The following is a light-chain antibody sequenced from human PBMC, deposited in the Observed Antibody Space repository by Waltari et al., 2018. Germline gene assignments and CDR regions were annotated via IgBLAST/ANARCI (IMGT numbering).Light chain of an antibody. J-gene: IGKJ1*01. CDR1: QSISNN. Sequence: ILLTQSPVILSVSPGGRATLSCRASQSISNNLAWYQQKPGQAPRLLIYDAPNRATGIPARFSGSGSGTDFTLTIASLEPEDLAVYYCQHRYNWPRTFGQGTKVEIK. CDR2: DAP. CDR3: QHRYNWPRT. V-gene: IGKV3-11*01.